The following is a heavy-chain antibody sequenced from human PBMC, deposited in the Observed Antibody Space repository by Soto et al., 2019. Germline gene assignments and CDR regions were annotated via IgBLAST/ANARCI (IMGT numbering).Heavy chain of an antibody. V-gene: IGHV4-34*01. Sequence: PSETLSLTCAVYGGSFSGYYWSWIRQPPGKGLEWIGEINHSGSTNYNPSLKSRVTISVDTSKNQFSLKLSSVTAADTAVYYCARGRITMVRGVMGYYYYYYGMDVWGQGTTVT. J-gene: IGHJ6*02. CDR3: ARGRITMVRGVMGYYYYYYGMDV. D-gene: IGHD3-10*01. CDR2: INHSGST. CDR1: GGSFSGYY.